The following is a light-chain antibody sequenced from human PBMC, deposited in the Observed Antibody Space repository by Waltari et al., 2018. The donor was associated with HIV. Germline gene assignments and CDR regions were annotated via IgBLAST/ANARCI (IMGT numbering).Light chain of an antibody. CDR2: LNSDGSH. CDR1: GGHSSYA. V-gene: IGLV4-69*01. CDR3: QTWGTGINWV. J-gene: IGLJ3*02. Sequence: QLVLTHSPSAAAPLGASVKLTCTLSGGHSSYAIAWHQQQPEKGPRYLMKLNSDGSHKKGDGIPDRFSGSSSGAERYLTISSLQSEDEADYYCQTWGTGINWVFGGGTKLTVL.